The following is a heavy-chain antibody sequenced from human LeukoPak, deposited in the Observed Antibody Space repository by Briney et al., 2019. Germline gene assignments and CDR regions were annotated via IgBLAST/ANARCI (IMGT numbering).Heavy chain of an antibody. V-gene: IGHV1-8*03. Sequence: ASVKVSCKASGYTFTSYDINWVRQATGQGLEWMGWMNPNSGNTGYAQKFQGRVTITRNTSISTAYMELSSLCSEDTAVYYCARGQVSSPNCFDPWGQGTLVTVSS. CDR1: GYTFTSYD. CDR3: ARGQVSSPNCFDP. J-gene: IGHJ5*02. CDR2: MNPNSGNT. D-gene: IGHD2-2*01.